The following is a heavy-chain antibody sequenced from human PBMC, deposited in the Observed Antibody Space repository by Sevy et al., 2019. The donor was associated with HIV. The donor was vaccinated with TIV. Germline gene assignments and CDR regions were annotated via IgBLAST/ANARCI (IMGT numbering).Heavy chain of an antibody. D-gene: IGHD6-13*01. CDR1: GFTFSTYD. V-gene: IGHV3-13*01. CDR2: IGTLKHT. J-gene: IGHJ3*02. CDR3: AGACAAAGGKSGSIYAFDI. Sequence: GGSLRLSCVASGFTFSTYDMHWVRQVKGKGLEWVSGIGTLKHTYYPDSVKGRFFISREDAKNTLYLQMNSLRAGDTAVYYCAGACAAAGGKSGSIYAFDIWGQGTLVTVSS.